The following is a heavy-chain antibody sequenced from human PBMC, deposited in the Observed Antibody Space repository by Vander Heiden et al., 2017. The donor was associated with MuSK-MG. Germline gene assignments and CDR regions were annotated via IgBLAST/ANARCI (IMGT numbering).Heavy chain of an antibody. J-gene: IGHJ6*02. CDR2: LYYNGST. D-gene: IGHD2-15*01. CDR1: GGSIKTNSYY. CDR3: ARLVGCTGGTCYAHYYGMDV. Sequence: QLQLQESGPGLVKPSETLSLTCTVPGGSIKTNSYYWGWIRQPPGKGLEWIGTLYYNGSTYYSPSLKSRVTISVDTSKNQFSLKLSSVTATDTAVYYCARLVGCTGGTCYAHYYGMDVWGQGTTVTVSS. V-gene: IGHV4-39*01.